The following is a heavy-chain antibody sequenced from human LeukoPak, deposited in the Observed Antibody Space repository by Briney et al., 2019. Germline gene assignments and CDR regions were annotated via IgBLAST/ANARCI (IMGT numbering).Heavy chain of an antibody. CDR2: IKYDGSEK. Sequence: GGSLRLSCAASGFTLSSYWMSWVRQAPGKGLEWVANIKYDGSEKDYVDSVKGRFTISRDNAKNSLYLQMDSLRAEDTAVYYCARDIAPAGLFFDYWGQGTLVTVSS. J-gene: IGHJ4*02. CDR1: GFTLSSYW. V-gene: IGHV3-7*01. CDR3: ARDIAPAGLFFDY. D-gene: IGHD6-13*01.